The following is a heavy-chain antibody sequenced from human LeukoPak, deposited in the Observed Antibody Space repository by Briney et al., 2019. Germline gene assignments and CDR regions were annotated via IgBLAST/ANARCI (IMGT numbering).Heavy chain of an antibody. Sequence: GGSLRLFCAASGFTFSSYSMNWVRQAPGKGLEWVSSISSSSSYIYYADSVKGRFTISRENAKNSLYLQMNSLRAEDTAVYYCARFSTSSGTFDYWGQGTLVTVSS. V-gene: IGHV3-21*01. CDR3: ARFSTSSGTFDY. J-gene: IGHJ4*02. D-gene: IGHD6-6*01. CDR1: GFTFSSYS. CDR2: ISSSSSYI.